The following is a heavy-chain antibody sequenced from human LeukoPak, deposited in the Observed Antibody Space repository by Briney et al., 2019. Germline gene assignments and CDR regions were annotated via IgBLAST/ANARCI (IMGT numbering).Heavy chain of an antibody. Sequence: GGSLRLSCAASGFTFSSYSMNWVRQAPGKGLEWVAVISYDGSNKYYADSVKGRFTISRDNSKNTLYLQMNSLRAEDTAVYYCARGAILTGYPYYFDYWGQGTLVTVSS. D-gene: IGHD3-9*01. CDR2: ISYDGSNK. V-gene: IGHV3-30*03. CDR1: GFTFSSYS. J-gene: IGHJ4*01. CDR3: ARGAILTGYPYYFDY.